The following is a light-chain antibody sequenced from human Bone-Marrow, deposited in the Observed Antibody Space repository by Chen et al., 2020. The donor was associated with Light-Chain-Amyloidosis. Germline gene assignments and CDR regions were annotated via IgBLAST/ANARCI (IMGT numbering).Light chain of an antibody. Sequence: SYELTQPPSVSVSPGQTARITCYGDDLPTDYAYLYQQTPDQAPVLVIHIDTERPSGISERFSGSSSGTTATLSISGVQAEDDADYHCQSADSSCTYEVIFGGGTKLTVL. CDR2: IDT. CDR1: DLPTDY. J-gene: IGLJ2*01. V-gene: IGLV3-25*03. CDR3: QSADSSCTYEVI.